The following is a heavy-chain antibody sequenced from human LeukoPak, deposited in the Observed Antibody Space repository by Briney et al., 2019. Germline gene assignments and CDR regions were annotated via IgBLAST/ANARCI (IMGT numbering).Heavy chain of an antibody. J-gene: IGHJ4*02. CDR3: ARASSGSYYYFDY. CDR1: GGSISSYS. D-gene: IGHD3-22*01. V-gene: IGHV4-4*07. Sequence: SETLSLTCTVSGGSISSYSWNWIRQPAGKGLEWIGRIYTSGSTNYNPSLKSRVTMSVDTSKNQFSLKLSSVTDADTAIYYCARASSGSYYYFDYWGQGTLVTVSS. CDR2: IYTSGST.